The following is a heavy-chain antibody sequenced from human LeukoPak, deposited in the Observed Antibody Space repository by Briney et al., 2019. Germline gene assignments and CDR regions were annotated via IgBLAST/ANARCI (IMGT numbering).Heavy chain of an antibody. V-gene: IGHV4-34*01. CDR1: GGSFSGYY. CDR3: ARGLDDYIWGSYRYTRTIPFDY. Sequence: PSETLSLTCAVYGGSFSGYYWSWIRQPPGKGLEWIGEINHSGSINYNPSLKSRVTISVDTSKNQFSLKLSSVTAADTAVYYCARGLDDYIWGSYRYTRTIPFDYWGQGTLVTVSS. D-gene: IGHD3-16*02. J-gene: IGHJ4*02. CDR2: INHSGSI.